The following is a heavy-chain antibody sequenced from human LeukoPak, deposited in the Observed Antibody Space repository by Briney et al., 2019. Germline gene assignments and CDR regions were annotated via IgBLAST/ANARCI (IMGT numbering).Heavy chain of an antibody. CDR1: GGTFSSYA. CDR3: ASTCRNQNWFDP. J-gene: IGHJ5*02. CDR2: IIPIFGTA. D-gene: IGHD1-14*01. V-gene: IGHV1-69*06. Sequence: ASVKVSCKASGGTFSSYAISWVRQAPGQGLEWMGGIIPIFGTANYAQKFQGRVTITADKSTSTVYMELSSLRSEDTAVYYCASTCRNQNWFDPWGQGTLVTVSS.